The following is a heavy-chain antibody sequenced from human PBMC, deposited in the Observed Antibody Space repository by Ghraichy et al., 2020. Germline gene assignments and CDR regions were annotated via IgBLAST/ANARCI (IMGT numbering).Heavy chain of an antibody. J-gene: IGHJ2*01. CDR1: GYTFTGDY. CDR3: ARELHGVWYFDL. CDR2: INPHSGDT. D-gene: IGHD3-10*01. V-gene: IGHV1-2*04. Sequence: ASVKVSCKASGYTFTGDYLHWVRQAPGQGLEWMGWINPHSGDTNFAQKFQGWVTMTRDTSINTAYLELSSLRSDDTAVYYCARELHGVWYFDLWGRGTPVTVSS.